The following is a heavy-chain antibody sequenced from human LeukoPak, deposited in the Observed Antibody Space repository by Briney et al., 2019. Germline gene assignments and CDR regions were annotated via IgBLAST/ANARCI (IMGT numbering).Heavy chain of an antibody. CDR3: ARVNVVLLWFGESPAFDY. CDR1: GYTFTSYA. Sequence: VASVKVSCKASGYTFTSYAMHWVRQAPGQRLEWMGWINAGNGNTKYSQKFQGRVTITRDTSASTAYMELSSLRSEDTAVYYCARVNVVLLWFGESPAFDYWGQGTLVTVSS. D-gene: IGHD3-10*01. J-gene: IGHJ4*02. CDR2: INAGNGNT. V-gene: IGHV1-3*01.